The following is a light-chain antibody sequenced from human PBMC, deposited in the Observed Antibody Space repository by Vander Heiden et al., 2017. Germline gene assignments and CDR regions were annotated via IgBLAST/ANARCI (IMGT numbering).Light chain of an antibody. J-gene: IGKJ4*01. V-gene: IGKV3-11*01. Sequence: EIVLTQSPATLSLSPGERATLSCRASQSVSSYLGWYQQKPGQAPRLLIYDASNRASGIPARFSGGGSGTDFTLTISSLEPEDFAVYYCQQRSNWPLLTFGGGPRWRSN. CDR3: QQRSNWPLLT. CDR2: DAS. CDR1: QSVSSY.